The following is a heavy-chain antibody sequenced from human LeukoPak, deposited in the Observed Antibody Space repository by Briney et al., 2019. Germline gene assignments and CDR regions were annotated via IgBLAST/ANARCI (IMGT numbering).Heavy chain of an antibody. D-gene: IGHD2-2*01. CDR1: GYSFTSYW. Sequence: GESLKISCRGSGYSFTSYWIGWVRLMPGKGLEWMGIIYPGDSDTRYSPSFQGQVTISADKSISTAYLQWSSLKASDTAMYYCARQKGYCSSTSCYGVWFDPWGQGTLVTVSS. CDR2: IYPGDSDT. V-gene: IGHV5-51*01. J-gene: IGHJ5*02. CDR3: ARQKGYCSSTSCYGVWFDP.